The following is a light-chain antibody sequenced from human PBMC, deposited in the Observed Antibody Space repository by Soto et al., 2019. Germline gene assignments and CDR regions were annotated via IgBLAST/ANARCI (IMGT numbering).Light chain of an antibody. Sequence: EILRTQSPATRCVSPGERATLSCRASQSVSSNLAWYQQKPGQAPRLLIYGASTRATGIPARFSGSGSGTEFTLTINSLQSEDFAVYYCQQYNNWPRTFGQGTKVDTK. V-gene: IGKV3-15*01. CDR1: QSVSSN. J-gene: IGKJ1*01. CDR2: GAS. CDR3: QQYNNWPRT.